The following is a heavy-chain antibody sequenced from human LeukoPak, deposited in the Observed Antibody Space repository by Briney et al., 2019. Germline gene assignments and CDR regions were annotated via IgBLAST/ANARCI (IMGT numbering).Heavy chain of an antibody. D-gene: IGHD6-13*01. CDR1: GYTFTSYY. V-gene: IGHV1-46*01. CDR3: ATLYSSSWHDY. J-gene: IGHJ4*02. Sequence: ASVTVSCKASGYTFTSYYMHWVRQAPGQGLEWMGIINPSGGSTSYAQKFQGRVTMTRDTSTSTVYMELSSLRSEDTAVYYCATLYSSSWHDYWGQGTLVTVSS. CDR2: INPSGGST.